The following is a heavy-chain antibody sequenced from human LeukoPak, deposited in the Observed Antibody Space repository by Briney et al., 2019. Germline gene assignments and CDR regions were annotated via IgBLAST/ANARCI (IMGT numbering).Heavy chain of an antibody. J-gene: IGHJ5*02. Sequence: PAETLSLTCTVSGGSIRSSSDYWGWRRRARGKGVEWIGSIYYSGSTYYTPSLKSRVTISVDTSKTQFSLKLSSVTAADTAVYYCARHPTGTLYNWFDPWGQGTLVTVSS. V-gene: IGHV4-39*01. CDR2: IYYSGST. CDR3: ARHPTGTLYNWFDP. D-gene: IGHD1-14*01. CDR1: GGSIRSSSDY.